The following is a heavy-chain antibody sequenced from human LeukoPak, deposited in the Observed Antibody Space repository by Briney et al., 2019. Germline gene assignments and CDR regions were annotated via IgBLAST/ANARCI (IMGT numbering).Heavy chain of an antibody. CDR2: INPNSAGT. V-gene: IGHV1-2*02. D-gene: IGHD6-19*01. J-gene: IGHJ4*02. CDR1: GYTFSDYY. Sequence: ASAKVSCKASGYTFSDYYIHWVRQVPGQGLEWMGWINPNSAGTKFAQKFQGRVIMTGDTSISTAYMELSRLRSDDTAVYYCAAPDSSVWTSDFDHWGQGTLVTVSS. CDR3: AAPDSSVWTSDFDH.